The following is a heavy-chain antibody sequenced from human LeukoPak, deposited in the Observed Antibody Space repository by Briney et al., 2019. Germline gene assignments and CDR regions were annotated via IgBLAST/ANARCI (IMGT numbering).Heavy chain of an antibody. V-gene: IGHV3-23*01. Sequence: PGGSLRLSCAASGFTFSIYAMSWVRQAPGQGLEWVSVISGSGGVTSYADSARGRFTISRDIYKNTVYLQMNSLRADDTAVYYCAKGPAVHDAFDLWGQGTMVTVSS. CDR2: ISGSGGVT. CDR3: AKGPAVHDAFDL. CDR1: GFTFSIYA. J-gene: IGHJ3*01.